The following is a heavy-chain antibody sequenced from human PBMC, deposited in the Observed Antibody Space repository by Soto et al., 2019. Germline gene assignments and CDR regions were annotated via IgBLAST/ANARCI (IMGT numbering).Heavy chain of an antibody. V-gene: IGHV3-33*01. CDR3: ARDNTPIYSGSSYYYYGMDV. D-gene: IGHD1-26*01. Sequence: VQLVESGGGVVQPGRSLRLSCAASGFTFSSYGMHWVRQAPGKGLEWVAVIWYDGSNKYYADSVKGRFTISRDNSKNTLYLQMNSLRAEDTAVYYCARDNTPIYSGSSYYYYGMDVWGQGTTVTVSS. CDR1: GFTFSSYG. CDR2: IWYDGSNK. J-gene: IGHJ6*02.